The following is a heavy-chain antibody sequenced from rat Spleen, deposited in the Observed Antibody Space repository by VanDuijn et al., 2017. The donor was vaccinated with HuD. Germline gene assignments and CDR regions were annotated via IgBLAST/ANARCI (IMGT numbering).Heavy chain of an antibody. CDR1: GLSLTDYS. Sequence: EVQLKESGPGLVQPSQTLSLTCTVSGLSLTDYSVHWVRQPPGKGLEWMGVMWSGGSTAYISALKSRLNISRDTSKSQIFLKMNSLQTEDTAIYYCTRAPGKGYVMDAWGQGTAVTVSS. CDR3: TRAPGKGYVMDA. J-gene: IGHJ4*01. D-gene: IGHD5-1*01. V-gene: IGHV2S63*01. CDR2: MWSGGST.